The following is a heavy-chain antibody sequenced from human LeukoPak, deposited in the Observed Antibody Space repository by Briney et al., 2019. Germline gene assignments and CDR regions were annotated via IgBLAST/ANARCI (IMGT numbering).Heavy chain of an antibody. CDR1: GFTLSSYV. D-gene: IGHD3-10*01. CDR2: ISGGGGST. CDR3: AKRAYGSGNNYFDY. Sequence: GASLRLSCAASGFTLSSYVMSWVRQAPGKGLEWVSVISGGGGSTYDADSVKGRFTISRDNSKNTLYLQMNSLRAEDTAVYYCAKRAYGSGNNYFDYWGQGTLVTVSS. J-gene: IGHJ4*02. V-gene: IGHV3-23*01.